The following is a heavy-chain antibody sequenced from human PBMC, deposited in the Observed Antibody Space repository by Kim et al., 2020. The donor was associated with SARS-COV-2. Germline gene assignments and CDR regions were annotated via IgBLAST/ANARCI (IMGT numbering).Heavy chain of an antibody. Sequence: SETLSLTCAVYGGSFSGYYWSWIRQPPGKGLEWIGEINHSGSTNYNPSLKSRVTISVDTSKNQFSLKLSSVTAADTAVYYCARSRAPRWLHPRSFDYWGQGTLVTVSS. CDR1: GGSFSGYY. J-gene: IGHJ4*02. D-gene: IGHD5-12*01. V-gene: IGHV4-34*01. CDR3: ARSRAPRWLHPRSFDY. CDR2: INHSGST.